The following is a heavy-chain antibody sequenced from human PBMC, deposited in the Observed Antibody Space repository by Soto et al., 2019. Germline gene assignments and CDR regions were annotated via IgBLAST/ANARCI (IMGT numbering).Heavy chain of an antibody. D-gene: IGHD4-17*01. CDR2: IYYSGST. Sequence: SETLSLTCTVSGGSISSGDYYWSWIRQPPGKGLEWIGYIYYSGSTYYNPSLKSRVTISVDTSKNQFSLKLSSVTAADTAVYYCAREPGYGGNAGVDYFDYWGQGTLVTVAS. J-gene: IGHJ4*02. CDR1: GGSISSGDYY. CDR3: AREPGYGGNAGVDYFDY. V-gene: IGHV4-30-4*01.